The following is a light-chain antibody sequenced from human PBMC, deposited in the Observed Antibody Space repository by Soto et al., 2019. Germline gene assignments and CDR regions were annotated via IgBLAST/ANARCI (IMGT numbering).Light chain of an antibody. J-gene: IGLJ2*01. V-gene: IGLV3-21*04. CDR3: QVWDSSSDPVV. Sequence: SYELTQPPSVSVAPGKTANITCGGNNIGSKSVHWYQQKQGPATVLVISYDTDRPSGIPERYSGSNSGNTATLTISRVEAGDEADYYCQVWDSSSDPVVFGGGTKVTVL. CDR1: NIGSKS. CDR2: YDT.